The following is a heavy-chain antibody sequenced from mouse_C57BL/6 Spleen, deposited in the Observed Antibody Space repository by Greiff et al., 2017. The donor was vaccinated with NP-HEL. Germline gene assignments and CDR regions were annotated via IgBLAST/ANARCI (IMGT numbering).Heavy chain of an antibody. Sequence: EVKVEESGGGLVKPGGSLKLSCAASGFTFSDYGMHWVRQAPEKGLEWVAYISSGSSTIYYADTVKGRFTISRDNAKNTLFLQMTSLRSEDTAMYYCARGGSSLAYWGQGTLVTVSA. D-gene: IGHD1-1*01. V-gene: IGHV5-17*01. CDR1: GFTFSDYG. CDR3: ARGGSSLAY. CDR2: ISSGSSTI. J-gene: IGHJ3*01.